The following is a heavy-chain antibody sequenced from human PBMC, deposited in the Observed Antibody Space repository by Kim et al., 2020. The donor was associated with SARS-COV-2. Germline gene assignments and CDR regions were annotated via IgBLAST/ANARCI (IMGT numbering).Heavy chain of an antibody. V-gene: IGHV1-46*01. D-gene: IGHD6-6*01. Sequence: AQKFQGRVTMSRDTSTSTVYMELSSLRSEDTAVYYCARGVASSSFNMDVWGQGTTVTVSS. CDR3: ARGVASSSFNMDV. J-gene: IGHJ6*02.